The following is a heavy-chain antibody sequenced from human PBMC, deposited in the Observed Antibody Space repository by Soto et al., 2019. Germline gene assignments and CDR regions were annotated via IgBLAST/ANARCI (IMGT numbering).Heavy chain of an antibody. CDR3: ARASMVRGIIGWFDP. J-gene: IGHJ5*02. D-gene: IGHD3-10*01. V-gene: IGHV3-30-3*01. CDR1: GFNFSSSA. Sequence: QVQLVESGGGVVQPGRSLRLSCAASGFNFSSSAMYWVRQGPGKGLEWMAVLSGEGSNRYYADSVRGRFTISRDNSKNTLYLQMNSLRADDTAVYYCARASMVRGIIGWFDPWVQGTLVTVSS. CDR2: LSGEGSNR.